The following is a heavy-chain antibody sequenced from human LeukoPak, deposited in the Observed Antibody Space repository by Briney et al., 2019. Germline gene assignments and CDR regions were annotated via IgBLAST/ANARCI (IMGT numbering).Heavy chain of an antibody. V-gene: IGHV1-2*02. CDR1: GYTFTGYY. J-gene: IGHJ5*02. D-gene: IGHD5-12*01. Sequence: EASVKVSCKASGYTFTGYYMHWVRQAPGQGLEWMGWINPNSGGTNYAQKFQGRVTMTRDMSTSTVYMELSSLRSEDTAVYYCARDYGGYSGYGVDWFDPWGQGTLVTVSS. CDR3: ARDYGGYSGYGVDWFDP. CDR2: INPNSGGT.